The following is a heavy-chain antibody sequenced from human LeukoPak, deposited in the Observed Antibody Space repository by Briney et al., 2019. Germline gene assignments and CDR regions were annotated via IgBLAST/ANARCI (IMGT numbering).Heavy chain of an antibody. D-gene: IGHD2-2*01. V-gene: IGHV3-48*03. J-gene: IGHJ6*02. CDR3: ARVPADNYYYYGMDV. CDR2: ISSSGGTI. Sequence: GGSLRLSCAASGFTFSSYEMNWVRQAPGKGLEWVSYISSSGGTIYDVDSVKGRFTISRDNSKNTLYLQMNSLRAEDTAVYYCARVPADNYYYYGMDVWGQGTTVTVSS. CDR1: GFTFSSYE.